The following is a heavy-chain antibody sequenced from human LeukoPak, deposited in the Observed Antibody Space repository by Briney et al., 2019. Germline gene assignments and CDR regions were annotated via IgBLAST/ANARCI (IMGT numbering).Heavy chain of an antibody. CDR3: ARDLQTLYYFDY. J-gene: IGHJ4*02. D-gene: IGHD4-11*01. Sequence: ASVKVSFMASVYTFTSYYMHGVRQAPGQGLEGMGIINPSGGSTSYAQKFQGRVTMTRDTSTSTVYMELSSLRSEDTAVYYCARDLQTLYYFDYWGQGTLVTVSS. CDR2: INPSGGST. CDR1: VYTFTSYY. V-gene: IGHV1-46*01.